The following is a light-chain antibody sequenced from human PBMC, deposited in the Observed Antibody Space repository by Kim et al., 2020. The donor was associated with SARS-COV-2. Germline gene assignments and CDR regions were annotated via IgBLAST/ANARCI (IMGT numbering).Light chain of an antibody. J-gene: IGLJ3*02. CDR1: SSDVGGYNY. CDR3: SSYTSSSTLWV. CDR2: DVS. Sequence: QSTTTACTGTSSDVGGYNYVSWYQQHPGKAPKLMIYDVSNRPSGVSNRFSGSKSGNTASLTISGLQAEDEADYYCSSYTSSSTLWVFGGGTQLTVL. V-gene: IGLV2-14*03.